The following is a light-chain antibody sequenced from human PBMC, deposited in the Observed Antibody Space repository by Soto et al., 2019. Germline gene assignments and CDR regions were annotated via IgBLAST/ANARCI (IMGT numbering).Light chain of an antibody. Sequence: EIVLTQSPGTVSLSPGDSATLSCRASQTVSRGSLAWYQQRPGQAPRLLIYGASSRAAGIPDRFSGSGSATEFTLTLSRLEPEDSAVYYCQQYGSSPGTFGQGTKVEIK. CDR1: QTVSRGS. V-gene: IGKV3-20*01. CDR2: GAS. CDR3: QQYGSSPGT. J-gene: IGKJ1*01.